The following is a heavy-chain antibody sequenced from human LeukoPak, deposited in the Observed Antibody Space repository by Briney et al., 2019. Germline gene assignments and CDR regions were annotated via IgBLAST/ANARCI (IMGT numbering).Heavy chain of an antibody. Sequence: SVKVSCKASGGTFSSYAISWVRQVPGQGLEWMGGIIPIFGTANYAQKFQGRVTITADESTSTAYMELSSLRSEDTAVYYCARGRIQTMGFYYYYGMDVWGQGTTVTVSS. CDR2: IIPIFGTA. D-gene: IGHD4/OR15-4a*01. J-gene: IGHJ6*02. V-gene: IGHV1-69*13. CDR1: GGTFSSYA. CDR3: ARGRIQTMGFYYYYGMDV.